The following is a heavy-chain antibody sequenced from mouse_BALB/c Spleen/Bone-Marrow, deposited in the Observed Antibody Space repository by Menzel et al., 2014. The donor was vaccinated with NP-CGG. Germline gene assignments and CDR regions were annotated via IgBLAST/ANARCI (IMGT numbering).Heavy chain of an antibody. CDR3: ARYYYYAMDY. V-gene: IGHV14-3*02. Sequence: VQLQQSGAELVKPGASVKLSRTASGFNIKDTYIHWVKQRPEQGLEWIGRIDPANGNTKYDPKFQGKATITADTSSNTAYLQLSSLTSEDTAVYYCARYYYYAMDYWGQGTSVTVSS. CDR1: GFNIKDTY. CDR2: IDPANGNT. J-gene: IGHJ4*01.